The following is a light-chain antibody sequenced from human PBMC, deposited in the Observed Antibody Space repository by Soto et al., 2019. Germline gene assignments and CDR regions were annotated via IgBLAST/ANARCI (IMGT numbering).Light chain of an antibody. CDR2: EVT. J-gene: IGLJ1*01. V-gene: IGLV2-14*01. Sequence: QSVLTQPASVSGSPGQSITISCTGTRRDVGGYNYVSWYQQYPGKSPKLLIYEVTHRPSGVSNRFSGSKSGNTASLTISGLQAEDEAYYYCCSYAGSSYYVFGSGTKV. CDR3: CSYAGSSYYV. CDR1: RRDVGGYNY.